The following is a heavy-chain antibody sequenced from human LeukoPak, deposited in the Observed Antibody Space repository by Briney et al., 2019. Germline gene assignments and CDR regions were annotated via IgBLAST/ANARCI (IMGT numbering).Heavy chain of an antibody. CDR2: IYYSGST. CDR1: GGSVSSGSYH. Sequence: PSETLSLTCTVSGGSVSSGSYHWSWIRQPPGKGLEYIGYIYYSGSTNYNPSLKSRVTISVDTSKNQFSLKLSSVTAADTAVYYCARASIAGNWFDPWGQGTLVTVSS. V-gene: IGHV4-61*01. J-gene: IGHJ5*02. D-gene: IGHD6-6*01. CDR3: ARASIAGNWFDP.